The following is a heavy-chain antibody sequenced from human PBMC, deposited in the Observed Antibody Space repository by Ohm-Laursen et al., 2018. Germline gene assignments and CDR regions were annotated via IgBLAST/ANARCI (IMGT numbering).Heavy chain of an antibody. CDR2: LSSGSTYI. CDR1: GFTFSSYC. V-gene: IGHV3-21*01. CDR3: VREGPSSWYPGNWFDP. D-gene: IGHD6-13*01. J-gene: IGHJ5*02. Sequence: SLRLSCAASGFTFSSYCMNWVRQAPGKGLEWVSSLSSGSTYIYYADSVRGRFTISRDNAKNSLYLQMNSLRAEDTAVYYCVREGPSSWYPGNWFDPWGQGTLVTVSA.